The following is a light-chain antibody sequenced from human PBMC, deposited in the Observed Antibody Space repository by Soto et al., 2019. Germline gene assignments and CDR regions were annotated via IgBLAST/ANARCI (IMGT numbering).Light chain of an antibody. V-gene: IGKV1-5*01. CDR3: QQYNTFGT. Sequence: EIQMTQSPSTLSASVGDRVTITCRASQSISKWLAWYQQKPGKAPNLLIYDASSLGSGVLSRFSGSGSGTEFTLTISSLQPDDFATYYCQQYNTFGTFGQGTRVEIK. CDR1: QSISKW. J-gene: IGKJ1*01. CDR2: DAS.